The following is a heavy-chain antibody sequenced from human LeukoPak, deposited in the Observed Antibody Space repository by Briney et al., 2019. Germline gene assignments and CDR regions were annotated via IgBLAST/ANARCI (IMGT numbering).Heavy chain of an antibody. CDR1: GFSLTTSGIC. V-gene: IGHV2-70*11. D-gene: IGHD2-8*01. CDR2: IDWDEDK. CDR3: ARMGCGVYPNYFDF. J-gene: IGHJ4*02. Sequence: ASGPTLVNPTQTLTVTCTFSGFSLTTSGICVNWIRQPPGKALEWLARIDWDEDKYFDTSLKTRLTISKDTSKNQVVLRMINVDPGDTGTYYCARMGCGVYPNYFDFWGQGILVTVSS.